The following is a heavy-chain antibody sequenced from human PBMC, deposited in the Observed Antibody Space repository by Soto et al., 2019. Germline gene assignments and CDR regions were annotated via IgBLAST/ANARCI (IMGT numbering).Heavy chain of an antibody. CDR1: GFTFSSYW. V-gene: IGHV3-74*01. CDR2: INSDGSST. CDR3: ARSQAGDLSWFDP. D-gene: IGHD3-10*01. Sequence: GGSLRLSCAASGFTFSSYWMHWVRQAPGKGLVWVSRINSDGSSTSYADSVTGLFTISRDNAKNTLYLQMNSLRDEDTALYYSARSQAGDLSWFDPWGQGTLVTVSS. J-gene: IGHJ5*02.